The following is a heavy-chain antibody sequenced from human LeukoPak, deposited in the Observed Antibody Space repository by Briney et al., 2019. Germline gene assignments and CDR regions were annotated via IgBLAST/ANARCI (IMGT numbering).Heavy chain of an antibody. CDR2: ISYDGSNK. J-gene: IGHJ4*02. D-gene: IGHD5-12*01. CDR3: ARGYDPLDY. Sequence: GRSLRLSCAASGFTFSSYAMHWVRQAPGKGLEWVAVISYDGSNKYYADSVKGRFTISRDNSKNTLYLQMNSLRAEDTAVYYCARGYDPLDYWGQGTLVAVSS. CDR1: GFTFSSYA. V-gene: IGHV3-30-3*01.